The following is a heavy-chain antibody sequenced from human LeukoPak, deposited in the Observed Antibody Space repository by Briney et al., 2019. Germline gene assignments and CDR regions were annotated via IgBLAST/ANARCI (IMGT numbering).Heavy chain of an antibody. CDR1: GGSFSGYY. CDR2: INHSGST. Sequence: SETLSLTCAVYGGSFSGYYWSWIRQPPGKGLEWIGEINHSGSTNYNPSLKSRVTISVDTSKNQFSLKLSSVTAADTAVYYCARSGYYYYMDVWGKGTTVTISS. J-gene: IGHJ6*03. CDR3: ARSGYYYYMDV. V-gene: IGHV4-34*01.